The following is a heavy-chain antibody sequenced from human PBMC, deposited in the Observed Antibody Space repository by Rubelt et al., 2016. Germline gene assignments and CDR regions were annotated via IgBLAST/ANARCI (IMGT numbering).Heavy chain of an antibody. CDR1: GYTFTSYG. Sequence: QVQLVQSGAEVKKPGASVKVSCKASGYTFTSYGISWVRQAPGQGLEWMGWISAYNGNTNYAQKLQGSVTMTTETSTSTAYMELRSLGSDDTAVYYCARVSGTTNNWFDPWGQGTLVTVSS. J-gene: IGHJ5*02. CDR3: ARVSGTTNNWFDP. V-gene: IGHV1-18*01. D-gene: IGHD1-1*01. CDR2: ISAYNGNT.